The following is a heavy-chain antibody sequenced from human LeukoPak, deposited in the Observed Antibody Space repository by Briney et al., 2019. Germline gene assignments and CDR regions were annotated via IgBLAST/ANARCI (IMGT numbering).Heavy chain of an antibody. CDR2: IKKDGSEK. CDR1: GFTFSDHW. D-gene: IGHD4-17*01. J-gene: IGHJ5*01. V-gene: IGHV3-7*01. CDR3: ARGRPKVTTRHYFDS. Sequence: GGSLRLSCAVSGFTFSDHWMSWVRQAPGKGLEWVANIKKDGSEKYYVDSVKGRFTMSRDNANNSLYLQMNSLTAEDTAIYYCARGRPKVTTRHYFDSWGQGTLVTVSS.